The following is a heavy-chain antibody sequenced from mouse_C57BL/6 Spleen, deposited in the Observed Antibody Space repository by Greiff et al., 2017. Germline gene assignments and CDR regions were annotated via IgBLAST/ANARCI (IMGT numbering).Heavy chain of an antibody. Sequence: EVMLVESGGGLVKPGGSLKLSCAASGFTFSDYGMHWVRQAPEKGLEWVAYISSGSSTIYYADTVKGRFTISRDNAKNTLFLQMTSLRSEDTAMYYCASTGDYYAMDYWGQGTSVTVSS. CDR2: ISSGSSTI. CDR1: GFTFSDYG. V-gene: IGHV5-17*01. J-gene: IGHJ4*01. CDR3: ASTGDYYAMDY. D-gene: IGHD1-1*01.